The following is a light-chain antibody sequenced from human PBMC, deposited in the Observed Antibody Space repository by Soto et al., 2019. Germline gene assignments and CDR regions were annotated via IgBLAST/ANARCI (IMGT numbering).Light chain of an antibody. Sequence: EIVMTQSPATLSVSPGERATLSCRASQSVSSNLAWYQQKPGQAPRLLIYGASTRATGIPDRFSGSGSGTEFTLTISSLQSEDFAVYYCQQYNNWTPLTFGQGTKVEIK. CDR2: GAS. J-gene: IGKJ1*01. V-gene: IGKV3-15*01. CDR3: QQYNNWTPLT. CDR1: QSVSSN.